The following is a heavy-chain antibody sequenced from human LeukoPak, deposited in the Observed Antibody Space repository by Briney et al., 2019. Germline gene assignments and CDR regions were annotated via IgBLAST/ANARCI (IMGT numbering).Heavy chain of an antibody. D-gene: IGHD2-15*01. CDR2: ISGSGGST. Sequence: PGGSLRLSCAASGFTFSSYAMSWVRQAPGKGLEWVSAISGSGGSTYYADSVKGRFTISRDNAKNSLYLQMNSLRAEDTAVYYCARDLGYCSGGSCYRYYFDYWGQGTLVTVSS. CDR3: ARDLGYCSGGSCYRYYFDY. CDR1: GFTFSSYA. J-gene: IGHJ4*02. V-gene: IGHV3-23*01.